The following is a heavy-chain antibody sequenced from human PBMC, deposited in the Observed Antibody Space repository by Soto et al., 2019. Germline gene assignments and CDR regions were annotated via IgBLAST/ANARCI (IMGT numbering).Heavy chain of an antibody. CDR2: INAGNGNT. CDR3: ARDRVLLWFGELSSPSSYDAFDI. V-gene: IGHV1-3*01. Sequence: QVQLVQSGAEVKKPGASVKVSCKASGYTFTSYAMHWVRQAPGQRLEWMGWINAGNGNTKYSQKFQGRVTITRDTSASTAYMELSSLRSEDTAVYYCARDRVLLWFGELSSPSSYDAFDILGQGTMVTVSS. J-gene: IGHJ3*02. D-gene: IGHD3-10*01. CDR1: GYTFTSYA.